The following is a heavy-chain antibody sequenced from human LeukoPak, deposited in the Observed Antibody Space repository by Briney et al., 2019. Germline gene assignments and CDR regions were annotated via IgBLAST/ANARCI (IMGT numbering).Heavy chain of an antibody. J-gene: IGHJ4*02. CDR1: GFTVSSNY. CDR2: INSGSSYI. CDR3: AGQTMVITPPDF. D-gene: IGHD4/OR15-4a*01. Sequence: GGSLRLSCAASGFTVSSNYMSWVRQAPGKGLEWVSSINSGSSYIYYADSVKGRFTISRDNAKNSLYLQMNSLRAEDTAMYYCAGQTMVITPPDFWGQGTLVTVSS. V-gene: IGHV3-21*06.